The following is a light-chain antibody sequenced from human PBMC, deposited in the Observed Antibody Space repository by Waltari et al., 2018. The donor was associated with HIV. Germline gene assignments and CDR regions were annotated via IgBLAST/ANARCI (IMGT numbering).Light chain of an antibody. J-gene: IGLJ3*02. CDR3: QSYDTGLSAGV. V-gene: IGLV1-40*01. CDR1: SSNIGAGSA. Sequence: QSVLTQPPSVSGAPGQRVTISCTGGSSNIGAGSAVHWYQQMPGTAPTHLSPDSVNRPPGGPDRLSGPETGTSASLDITGRQAEDEADYYCQSYDTGLSAGVFGGGTKLTVL. CDR2: DSV.